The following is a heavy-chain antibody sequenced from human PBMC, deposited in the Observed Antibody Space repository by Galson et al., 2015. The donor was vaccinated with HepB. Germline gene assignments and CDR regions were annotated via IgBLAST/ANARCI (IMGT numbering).Heavy chain of an antibody. CDR2: MNPNNDNT. CDR1: GYTFSSYD. V-gene: IGHV1-8*01. Sequence: SVKVSCKASGYTFSSYDINWVRQANGQGLEWMGWMNPNNDNTGYVQKFQGRVTMTRNTAKSTAYMELSSLRSEDTAVYYCARAVSGFHSGSGVGYYYMDVWGKGTTVTVSS. CDR3: ARAVSGFHSGSGVGYYYMDV. J-gene: IGHJ6*03. D-gene: IGHD3-10*01.